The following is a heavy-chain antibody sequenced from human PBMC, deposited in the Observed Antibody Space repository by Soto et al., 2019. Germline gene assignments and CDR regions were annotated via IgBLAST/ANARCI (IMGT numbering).Heavy chain of an antibody. D-gene: IGHD4-17*01. CDR3: GRDGSGYGDTHGWFDP. Sequence: EVQLVESGGGLVQPGGSLRLSCAASGFTVSSNYMSWVRQAPGKGLEWVSVIYSGGSTYYADSVKGRFTISRHNSKNTLYLQMNSLRAEDTAVYYCGRDGSGYGDTHGWFDPWGQGTLVTVSS. J-gene: IGHJ5*02. CDR2: IYSGGST. V-gene: IGHV3-53*04. CDR1: GFTVSSNY.